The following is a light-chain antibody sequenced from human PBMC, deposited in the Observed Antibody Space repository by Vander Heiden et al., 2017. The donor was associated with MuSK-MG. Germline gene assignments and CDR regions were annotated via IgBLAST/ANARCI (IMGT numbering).Light chain of an antibody. CDR3: SSYTSSSTLGV. CDR2: DVS. CDR1: SSDVGGYNY. Sequence: PGQSITISCTGTSSDVGGYNYVSWYQQHPGKAPKLMIYDVSNRPSGVSNRFSGSKSGNMASLTISGLQAEDEADYYCSSYTSSSTLGVFGGGTKLTVL. V-gene: IGLV2-14*04. J-gene: IGLJ3*02.